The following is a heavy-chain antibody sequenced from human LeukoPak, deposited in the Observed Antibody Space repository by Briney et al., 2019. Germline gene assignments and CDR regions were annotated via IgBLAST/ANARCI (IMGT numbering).Heavy chain of an antibody. CDR2: INHSGST. Sequence: PSETLSLTCAVYGGSFSGYYRSWIRQPPGKGLEWIGEINHSGSTNYNPSLKSRVTISVDTSKNQFSLKLSSVTAADTAVYYCARVVAATRSGMDVWGQGTTVTVSS. CDR1: GGSFSGYY. V-gene: IGHV4-34*01. J-gene: IGHJ6*02. D-gene: IGHD2-15*01. CDR3: ARVVAATRSGMDV.